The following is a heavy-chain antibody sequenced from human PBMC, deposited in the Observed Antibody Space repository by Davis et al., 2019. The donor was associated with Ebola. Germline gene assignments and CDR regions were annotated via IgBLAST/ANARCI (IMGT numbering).Heavy chain of an antibody. V-gene: IGHV1-2*04. CDR2: INPNSGGT. Sequence: ASVKVSCKASGYTFTGYYMHWVRQAPGQGLEWMGWINPNSGGTNYAQKFQGWVTMTRDTSISTAYMELSRLRSDDTAVYYCARTHVPAAITPSYGMDVWGQGTTVTVSS. J-gene: IGHJ6*02. CDR1: GYTFTGYY. CDR3: ARTHVPAAITPSYGMDV. D-gene: IGHD2-2*02.